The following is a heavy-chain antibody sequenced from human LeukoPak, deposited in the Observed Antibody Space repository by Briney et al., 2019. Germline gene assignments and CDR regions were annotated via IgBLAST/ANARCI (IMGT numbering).Heavy chain of an antibody. D-gene: IGHD3-16*02. CDR1: GVTFRSYA. V-gene: IGHV1-69*06. CDR3: ARGFTVYRLSLDY. Sequence: SVKVSCKASGVTFRSYAISWVRQETGHGLEWMGRIIPILSTANYTQKFQGRVTITADKSASTAYMKLSSRISEGTALYYCARGFTVYRLSLDYWGQGTLVTVSS. CDR2: IIPILSTA. J-gene: IGHJ4*02.